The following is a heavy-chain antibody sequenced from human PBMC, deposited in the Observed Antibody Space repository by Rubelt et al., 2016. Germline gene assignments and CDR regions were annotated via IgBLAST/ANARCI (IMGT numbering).Heavy chain of an antibody. Sequence: VQLVESGGGVVQPGGSLRLSCAASGFTFGVYGMHWVRQAPGKGLEWVSSISSSSSYIYYADSVKGRFTISRDNAKNTLYLQMNRLRAEDTAVYYCARDPITIFGVVIRYYYGMDVWGQGTTVTVSS. D-gene: IGHD3-3*01. CDR2: ISSSSSYI. CDR3: ARDPITIFGVVIRYYYGMDV. J-gene: IGHJ6*02. CDR1: GFTFGVYG. V-gene: IGHV3-21*01.